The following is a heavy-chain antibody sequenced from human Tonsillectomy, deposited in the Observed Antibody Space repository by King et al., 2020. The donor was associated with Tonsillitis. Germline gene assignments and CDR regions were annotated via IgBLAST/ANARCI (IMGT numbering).Heavy chain of an antibody. D-gene: IGHD3-3*01. J-gene: IGHJ4*02. CDR1: GFTFSNYN. CDR2: ITSSISYI. CDR3: ARDRDDFWSGYYYV. Sequence: VQLVESGGGLVKPGGSLRLSCAASGFTFSNYNMRWVRQAPGKGLEGVSSITSSISYIYYADSVKGRFTISRDNAKNSLYLQMNSLRAEDTAVYHCARDRDDFWSGYYYVWGQGTLVTVSS. V-gene: IGHV3-21*01.